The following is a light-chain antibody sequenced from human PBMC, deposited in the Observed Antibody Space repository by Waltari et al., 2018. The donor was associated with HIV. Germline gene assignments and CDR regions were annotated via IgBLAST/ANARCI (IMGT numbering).Light chain of an antibody. Sequence: DIIITQSPNSQSVSLYDRPTIHCNSSQSVISKSTNNNYLAGYQKKSGQPPKLLFYWASTRESGVPDRFSGSGSGTDFTLNISNLQAEDVAVYYCQQYYSTPQYTFGQGTKLEIK. V-gene: IGKV4-1*01. CDR2: WAS. CDR3: QQYYSTPQYT. J-gene: IGKJ2*01. CDR1: QSVISKSTNNNY.